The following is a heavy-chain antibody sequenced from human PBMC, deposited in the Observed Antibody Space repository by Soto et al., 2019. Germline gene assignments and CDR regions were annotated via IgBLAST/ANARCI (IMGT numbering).Heavy chain of an antibody. D-gene: IGHD2-15*01. J-gene: IGHJ6*02. V-gene: IGHV1-69*13. CDR1: GGTFSTHA. Sequence: GASVKVSCKASGGTFSTHAIIWVRQAPGHGLEGMGGVIPIFGTTHCTPESQGRVTIIADEPTSTAFMELSSLKSEDTAVFYCARGYCSGGNCYSGMDVWGQGTMVTVSS. CDR3: ARGYCSGGNCYSGMDV. CDR2: VIPIFGTT.